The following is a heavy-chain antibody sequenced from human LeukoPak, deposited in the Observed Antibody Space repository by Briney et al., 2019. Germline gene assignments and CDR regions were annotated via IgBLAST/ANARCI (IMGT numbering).Heavy chain of an antibody. CDR1: GYTFTDYS. J-gene: IGHJ4*02. D-gene: IGHD1-26*01. Sequence: GASVKVSCKASGYTFTDYSITWVRQAPGQGLEWMGWMSGYTDNTNYAQKFQGRVTLTTDRSARTAYMELRSLRSDDTAVYYCARGGFWWEPSNSDYWGQGTLVTVSS. CDR3: ARGGFWWEPSNSDY. V-gene: IGHV1-18*04. CDR2: MSGYTDNT.